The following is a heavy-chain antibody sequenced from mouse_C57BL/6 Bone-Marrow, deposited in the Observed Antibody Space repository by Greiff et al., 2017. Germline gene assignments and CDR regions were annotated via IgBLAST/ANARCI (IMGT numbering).Heavy chain of an antibody. J-gene: IGHJ1*03. CDR3: AKRSYDYDYDWYFHV. CDR2: IRRGGST. Sequence: QVQLQQSGPGLVQPSQSLSITCTVSGFSLTSYGVHWVRQSPGKGLEWLGVIRRGGSTDYNAAFMSRLSITKDNSKSQVFFKMNSLQADDTAIYYCAKRSYDYDYDWYFHVWGTGTTVTVSS. V-gene: IGHV2-5*01. D-gene: IGHD2-4*01. CDR1: GFSLTSYG.